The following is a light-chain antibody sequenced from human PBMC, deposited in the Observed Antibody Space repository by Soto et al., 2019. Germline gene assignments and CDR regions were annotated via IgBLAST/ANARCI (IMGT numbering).Light chain of an antibody. CDR2: GAS. V-gene: IGKV3-20*01. Sequence: EIVLTQSPGTLSLSPGDRATLSCRASQSVSSNYLAWYQQKPGQALRLLIYGASSRATDIPDRFSGGGSGTDFTLTISRLEPEDFAVYYCQQYGTSPYTFGRGAKVEIK. CDR3: QQYGTSPYT. CDR1: QSVSSNY. J-gene: IGKJ2*01.